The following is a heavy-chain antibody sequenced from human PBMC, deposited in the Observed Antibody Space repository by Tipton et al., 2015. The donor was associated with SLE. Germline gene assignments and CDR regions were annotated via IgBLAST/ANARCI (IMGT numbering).Heavy chain of an antibody. V-gene: IGHV4-38-2*02. CDR3: ARDISSWFDAFDI. CDR1: GYSISSGYY. Sequence: GLVKPSETLSLTCAVSGYSISSGYYWGWIRQPPGKGLEWIGSIYYSGSTYYNPSLKSRVTISIDTSKNQFSLRLSSVTAADTAVYYCARDISSWFDAFDIWGQGTMVTVSS. D-gene: IGHD6-13*01. J-gene: IGHJ3*02. CDR2: IYYSGST.